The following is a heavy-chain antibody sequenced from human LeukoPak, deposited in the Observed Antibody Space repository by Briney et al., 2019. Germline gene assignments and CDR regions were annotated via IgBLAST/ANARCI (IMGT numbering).Heavy chain of an antibody. J-gene: IGHJ5*02. CDR2: IWYDGSNK. CDR3: ARDSTLTYGDYPGLGRYNWFDP. D-gene: IGHD4-17*01. V-gene: IGHV3-33*01. CDR1: GFTFSSYG. Sequence: QTGGSLRLSCAASGFTFSSYGMHWVRQAPGKGLEWVAVIWYDGSNKYYADSVKGRFTISRDNSKNTLYLQMNSLRAEDTAVYYCARDSTLTYGDYPGLGRYNWFDPWGQGTLVTVSS.